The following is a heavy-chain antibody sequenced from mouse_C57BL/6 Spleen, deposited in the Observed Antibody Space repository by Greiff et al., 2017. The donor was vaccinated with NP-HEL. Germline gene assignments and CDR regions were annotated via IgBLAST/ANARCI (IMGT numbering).Heavy chain of an antibody. J-gene: IGHJ3*01. CDR1: GYTFTSYW. Sequence: QVQLQQPGAELVKPGASVKLSCKASGYTFTSYWMHWVKQRPGRGLEWIGRIDPNSGGTKYNEKVKSKATLTVYKPSSSAYMQLSSLTSEASAVYYCARSRYSNFPWFAYWGQGTLVTVSA. CDR3: ARSRYSNFPWFAY. D-gene: IGHD2-5*01. V-gene: IGHV1-72*01. CDR2: IDPNSGGT.